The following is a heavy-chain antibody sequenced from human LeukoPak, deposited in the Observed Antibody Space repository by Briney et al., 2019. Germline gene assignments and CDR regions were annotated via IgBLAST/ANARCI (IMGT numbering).Heavy chain of an antibody. V-gene: IGHV3-23*01. Sequence: PGRTLRLSCAASGFTFSSYGMSWVRQAPGKGLEWVSAISGSGGSTYYADSVKGRFTISRDNSKNTLYLQMNSLRAEDTAVYYCAKADCSGGSCYYFDYWGQGTLVTVSS. D-gene: IGHD2-15*01. CDR2: ISGSGGST. CDR1: GFTFSSYG. CDR3: AKADCSGGSCYYFDY. J-gene: IGHJ4*02.